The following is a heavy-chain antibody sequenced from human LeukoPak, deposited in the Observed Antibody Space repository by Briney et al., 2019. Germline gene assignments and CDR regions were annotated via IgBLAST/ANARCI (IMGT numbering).Heavy chain of an antibody. Sequence: GRSLRLSCAASGFTFNSFGMHWVRQAPGKGLEWVAVIWYDGSNKYYADSVKGRFTISRDNSKNTLYLQMNSLRAEDTAMYYCARDLFCVPKSPSPGMAVWGKGTPVTFS. D-gene: IGHD3-9*01. CDR2: IWYDGSNK. CDR1: GFTFNSFG. V-gene: IGHV3-33*01. J-gene: IGHJ6*04. CDR3: ARDLFCVPKSPSPGMAV.